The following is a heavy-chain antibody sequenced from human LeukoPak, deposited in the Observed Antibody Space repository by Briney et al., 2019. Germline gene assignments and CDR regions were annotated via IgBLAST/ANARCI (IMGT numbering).Heavy chain of an antibody. V-gene: IGHV1-2*02. J-gene: IGHJ4*02. CDR1: GYTFTGYY. CDR2: INPNSGVT. D-gene: IGHD6-6*01. Sequence: ASVKVSCTASGYTFTGYYIQWVRQAPGQGLEWMGWINPNSGVTNYAQNFQGRVTLIRDTSINTAYMDLSSLRSDDTAVYYCARSYSLSSGIPDYWGQGTLVTVSS. CDR3: ARSYSLSSGIPDY.